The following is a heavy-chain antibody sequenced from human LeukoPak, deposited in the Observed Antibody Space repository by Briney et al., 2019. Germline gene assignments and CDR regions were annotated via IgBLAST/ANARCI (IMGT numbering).Heavy chain of an antibody. D-gene: IGHD6-13*01. J-gene: IGHJ4*02. CDR2: IYYSGST. V-gene: IGHV4-39*01. CDR3: ARHFPEAQAAAGTWVFDY. Sequence: PSETLSLTCTASGGSISSSSYYWGWIRQPPGKGLEWIGSIYYSGSTYYNPSLKSRVTISVDTSKNQFSLKLSSVTAADTAVYYCARHFPEAQAAAGTWVFDYWGQGTLVTVSS. CDR1: GGSISSSSYY.